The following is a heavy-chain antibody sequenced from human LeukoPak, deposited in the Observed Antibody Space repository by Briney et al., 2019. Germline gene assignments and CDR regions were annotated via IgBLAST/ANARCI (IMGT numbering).Heavy chain of an antibody. Sequence: GASVKVSCKASGYMFTSYAISWVRQAPGQGLEWMGWISAYNGNTNCAQKFQGRVTMTTDTSTTTAYMELRSLRSDDTAIYYCARHPYYDSRGYYVYWGQGTLVTVSS. V-gene: IGHV1-18*01. J-gene: IGHJ4*02. D-gene: IGHD3-22*01. CDR2: ISAYNGNT. CDR1: GYMFTSYA. CDR3: ARHPYYDSRGYYVY.